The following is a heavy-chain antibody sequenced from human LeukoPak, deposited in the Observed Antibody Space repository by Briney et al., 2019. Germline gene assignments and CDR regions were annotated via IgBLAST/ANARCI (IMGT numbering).Heavy chain of an antibody. CDR1: GGSFSGYH. D-gene: IGHD6-19*01. CDR2: INHSGST. J-gene: IGHJ4*02. Sequence: PSETLSLTCAVYGGSFSGYHFSWIRQPPGKGLEWIGEINHSGSTNYNPSLKSRVTISVDTSKNQFSLKLSSVTAADTAVYFCAKYGNSGWVIDNWGQGTLVTVSS. V-gene: IGHV4-34*01. CDR3: AKYGNSGWVIDN.